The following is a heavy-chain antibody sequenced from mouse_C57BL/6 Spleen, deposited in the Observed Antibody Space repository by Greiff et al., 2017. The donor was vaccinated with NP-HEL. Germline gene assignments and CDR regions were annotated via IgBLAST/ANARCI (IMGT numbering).Heavy chain of an antibody. CDR1: GYTFTSYW. Sequence: QVHVKQPGTELVKPGASVKLSCKASGYTFTSYWMHWVKQRPGQGLEWIGNINPSNGGTNYNEKFKSKATLTVDKSSSTAYMQLSSLTSEDSAVYYCARGPRAAWFAYWGQGTLVTVSA. CDR3: ARGPRAAWFAY. J-gene: IGHJ3*01. CDR2: INPSNGGT. V-gene: IGHV1-53*01. D-gene: IGHD3-1*01.